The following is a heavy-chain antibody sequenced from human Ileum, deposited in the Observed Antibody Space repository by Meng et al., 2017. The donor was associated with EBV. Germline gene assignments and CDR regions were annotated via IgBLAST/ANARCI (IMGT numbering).Heavy chain of an antibody. J-gene: IGHJ5*02. CDR1: GYNFINHD. CDR2: MNSYTGNA. Sequence: QVQLWQSVAEVKKPGASVKVSCKASGYNFINHDINWVRPAAGQGLESIGWMNSYTGNAGYAQKFRGRVTMTRDTSINTAYLEVISLTSEDTAVYYCARGSGAGGRDWFDPWGQGTLVTVSS. V-gene: IGHV1-8*01. CDR3: ARGSGAGGRDWFDP. D-gene: IGHD3-16*01.